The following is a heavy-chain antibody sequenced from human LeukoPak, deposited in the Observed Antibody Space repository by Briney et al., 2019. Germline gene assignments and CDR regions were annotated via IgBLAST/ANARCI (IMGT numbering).Heavy chain of an antibody. D-gene: IGHD3-10*01. CDR1: GGSISSSSYY. J-gene: IGHJ5*02. V-gene: IGHV4-39*07. Sequence: SETLSLTCTVSGGSISSSSYYWGWIRQPPGKGLEWIGSIYYSGSTYYNPSLKSRFTISVDTSKNRFSLKLSSVTAADTAVYYCASTYYYGSGSYLNWFDPWGQGTLVTVSS. CDR2: IYYSGST. CDR3: ASTYYYGSGSYLNWFDP.